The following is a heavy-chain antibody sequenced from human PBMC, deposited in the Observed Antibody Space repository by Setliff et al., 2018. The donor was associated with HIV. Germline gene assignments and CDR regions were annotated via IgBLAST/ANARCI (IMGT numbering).Heavy chain of an antibody. V-gene: IGHV3-74*01. J-gene: IGHJ4*02. Sequence: PGGSLRLSCAASGFTFSTYWVRQVPGKGLLWVSRIDNYGSITNYADSVKGRFTISRDNAKNMLYLQMNGLRAEDTAVYYCARDIVGYSSLWGQGTLVTVS. D-gene: IGHD6-19*01. CDR3: ARDIVGYSSL. CDR1: GFTFSTYW. CDR2: IDNYGSIT.